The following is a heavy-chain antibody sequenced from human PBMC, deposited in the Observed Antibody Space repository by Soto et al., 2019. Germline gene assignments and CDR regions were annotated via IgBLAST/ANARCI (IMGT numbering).Heavy chain of an antibody. CDR2: IIPIFGTP. V-gene: IGHV1-69*06. CDR3: AGRCDGTNCLAHFDY. J-gene: IGHJ4*02. CDR1: GVTFNNYV. Sequence: SVKVSCKASGVTFNNYVINWVRQAPGQGLEWMAGIIPIFGTPNYAQKFQGRVTITADKSTSTAYMELNSLRSEDTAVYYCAGRCDGTNCLAHFDYWGQGTLVTVSS. D-gene: IGHD2-2*01.